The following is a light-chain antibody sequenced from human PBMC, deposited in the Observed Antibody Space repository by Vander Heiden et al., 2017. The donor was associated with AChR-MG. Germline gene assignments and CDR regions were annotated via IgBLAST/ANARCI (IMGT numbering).Light chain of an antibody. CDR1: QSLVYSDGNTY. Sequence: DVVMTQSPLSLPVTLGQPASISCRSSQSLVYSDGNTYLTWFQQRPGQSPRRLIYRVSNRDSGVPDRFSGSGSGTHFTLNISRVEAEDVGVYYCMQGAHSCPECKFGGGTKVEIK. CDR3: MQGAHSCPECK. V-gene: IGKV2-30*01. J-gene: IGKJ4*02. CDR2: RVS.